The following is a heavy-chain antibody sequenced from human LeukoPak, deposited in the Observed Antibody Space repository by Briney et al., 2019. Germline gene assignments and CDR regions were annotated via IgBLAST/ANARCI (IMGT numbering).Heavy chain of an antibody. CDR1: GDSITSYY. CDR3: AIRVMVRGPFGV. CDR2: VFHSGVT. Sequence: SETLSLTCSVSGDSITSYYWSWIRQPPGRGLEWIGYVFHSGVTNYNPSLKSRVTLSLDTSKNQFSLKLKSVTAADTAVYYCAIRVMVRGPFGVWGKGTTVTVSS. D-gene: IGHD3-10*01. J-gene: IGHJ6*04. V-gene: IGHV4-59*12.